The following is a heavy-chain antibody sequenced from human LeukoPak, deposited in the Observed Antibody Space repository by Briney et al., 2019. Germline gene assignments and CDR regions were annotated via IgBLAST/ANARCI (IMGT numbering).Heavy chain of an antibody. V-gene: IGHV3-33*01. CDR3: ARGGIAGKYHGLDV. Sequence: GGSLRLSCAAAGFTFSTSGMHWVGQAPGKGLEWGAVIWYDGSDKYYADSVKGRFTISRDNSKNTLYLQMNSLGAEDTAVYYCARGGIAGKYHGLDVWGQGTTVTVSS. J-gene: IGHJ6*02. D-gene: IGHD6-13*01. CDR2: IWYDGSDK. CDR1: GFTFSTSG.